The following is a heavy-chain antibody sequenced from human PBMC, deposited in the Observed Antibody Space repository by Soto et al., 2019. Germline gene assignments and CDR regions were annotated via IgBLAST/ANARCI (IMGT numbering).Heavy chain of an antibody. CDR1: GFTFSSYG. Sequence: QVQLVESGGGVVQPGRSLRLSCAASGFTFSSYGMHWVRQAPGKGLEWVAVITYDGSNKYYADSVKGRFTISRDNSKNTLYLQIYSLRAEDTAVYYCARDGAAYYCEGMDVWGQGPTVTVSS. CDR3: ARDGAAYYCEGMDV. J-gene: IGHJ6*02. D-gene: IGHD2-15*01. V-gene: IGHV3-30*03. CDR2: ITYDGSNK.